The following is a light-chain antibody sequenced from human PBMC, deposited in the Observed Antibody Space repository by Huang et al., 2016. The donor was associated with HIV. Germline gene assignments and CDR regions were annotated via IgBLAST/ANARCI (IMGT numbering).Light chain of an antibody. V-gene: IGKV1-27*01. CDR3: QRYNSVPRT. CDR2: VAS. CDR1: QAIDHY. Sequence: DIQMTQSPSSLSASVGARVTISCRASQAIDHYLAWYQQKPGRVPNLLIYVASTLQSGVPSRFSGSGSGTNFTLTIASLQPEDVATYYCQRYNSVPRTFGQGTKVEI. J-gene: IGKJ1*01.